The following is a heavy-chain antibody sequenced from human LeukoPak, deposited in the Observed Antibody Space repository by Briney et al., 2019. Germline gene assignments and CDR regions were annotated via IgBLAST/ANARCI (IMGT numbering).Heavy chain of an antibody. J-gene: IGHJ3*02. CDR1: GYSISTSNY. V-gene: IGHV4-28*05. D-gene: IGHD2-21*02. CDR2: IYYSGGI. Sequence: SETLSLTCSDSGYSISTSNYWAWIRQPPGRGLEWIGHIYYSGGIYYNPSLKSRVTMSVDTSRNQFSLKLSSVTAVDTAVYYCARKTTAGPTKAAFDIWGQGTMVAVST. CDR3: ARKTTAGPTKAAFDI.